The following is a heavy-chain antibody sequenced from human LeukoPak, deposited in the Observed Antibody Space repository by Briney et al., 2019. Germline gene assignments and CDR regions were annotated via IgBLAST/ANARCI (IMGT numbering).Heavy chain of an antibody. CDR3: ARGVTIFGVVIKFYNWFDP. V-gene: IGHV3-74*01. D-gene: IGHD3-3*01. J-gene: IGHJ5*01. CDR1: GFTFSSYW. Sequence: GGSLRLSCAASGFTFSSYWMHWVRQAPGKGLVWVSRINSDGSSTSYADSVKGRFTISRDNAKNTLYLQMNSLRAEDTTVYYCARGVTIFGVVIKFYNWFDPWGQGTLVTVSS. CDR2: INSDGSST.